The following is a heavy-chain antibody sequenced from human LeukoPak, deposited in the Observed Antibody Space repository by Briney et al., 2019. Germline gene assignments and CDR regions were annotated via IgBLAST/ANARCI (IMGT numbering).Heavy chain of an antibody. CDR2: ISYDGSNK. J-gene: IGHJ4*02. V-gene: IGHV3-30*04. CDR1: GFTFSSYA. CDR3: ARARHYYHSNTLCY. Sequence: PGGSLRLSCAASGFTFSSYAMHWVRQAPGKGLEWVAVISYDGSNKYYADSVKGRFTISRDNSENTLYLQMNSLRAEDTAVYYCARARHYYHSNTLCYWGQGTLVTVSS. D-gene: IGHD3-22*01.